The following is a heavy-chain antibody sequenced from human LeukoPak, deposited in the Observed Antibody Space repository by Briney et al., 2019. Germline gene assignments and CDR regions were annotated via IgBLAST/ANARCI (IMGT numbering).Heavy chain of an antibody. CDR3: ARELRTFDS. CDR2: IKHNGDEL. D-gene: IGHD3-16*01. Sequence: GGSLRLSCAASGFTFSSYWMTWVRRAPGKGLEWVANIKHNGDELNYVDSVEDRFTISRDNAKNSLYLHMTSLRAEDTAVYYCARELRTFDSWGQGTLVTVSS. V-gene: IGHV3-7*01. CDR1: GFTFSSYW. J-gene: IGHJ4*02.